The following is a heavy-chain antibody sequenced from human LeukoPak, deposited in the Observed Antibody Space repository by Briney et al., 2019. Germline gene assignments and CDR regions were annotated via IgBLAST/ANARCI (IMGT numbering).Heavy chain of an antibody. V-gene: IGHV4-38-2*02. CDR3: ARGFRGDNFDY. D-gene: IGHD7-27*01. J-gene: IGHJ4*02. CDR2: MYHSGST. Sequence: PSETQSLTCSVSGYSISSAYYWGWIRQPPGKGLEWIGTMYHSGSTNYNPSLKSRVTISVDTSKNQFSLKLSSVTAADTAVYFCARGFRGDNFDYWGQGTLVTVSS. CDR1: GYSISSAYY.